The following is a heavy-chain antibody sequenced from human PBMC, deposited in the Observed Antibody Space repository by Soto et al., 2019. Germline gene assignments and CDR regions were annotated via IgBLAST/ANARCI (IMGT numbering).Heavy chain of an antibody. Sequence: ASVKVSCKASGYTFTGYYMHWVRQAPGQGLEWMGWINPNSGGTNYAQKFQGRVTMTRDTSISTAYMELSRLRSDDTAVYYCARVGVRIAAAAYSNKFDPWGQGTLVTVSS. V-gene: IGHV1-2*02. D-gene: IGHD6-13*01. J-gene: IGHJ5*02. CDR1: GYTFTGYY. CDR2: INPNSGGT. CDR3: ARVGVRIAAAAYSNKFDP.